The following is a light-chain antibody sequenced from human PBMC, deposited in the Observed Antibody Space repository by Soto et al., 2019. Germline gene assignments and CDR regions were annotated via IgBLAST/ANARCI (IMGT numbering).Light chain of an antibody. Sequence: SALTQPASVSGSPGQSITISCTGTSSDVGGYNCVSWYQQHPGKAPKLMIYEARNRPSGVPDRFSGSKSGNTASLTISGLKDEDEADYYCSLYTSENTYVFGTGTKVTVL. V-gene: IGLV2-14*01. CDR2: EAR. CDR3: SLYTSENTYV. J-gene: IGLJ1*01. CDR1: SSDVGGYNC.